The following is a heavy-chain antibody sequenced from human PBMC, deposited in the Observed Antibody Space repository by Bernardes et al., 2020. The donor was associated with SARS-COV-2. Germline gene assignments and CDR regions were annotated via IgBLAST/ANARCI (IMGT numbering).Heavy chain of an antibody. D-gene: IGHD3-22*01. V-gene: IGHV3-48*03. CDR1: GFTFSSYE. Sequence: GGSLRLSCAASGFTFSSYEMNWVRQAPGKGLEWVSYISSSGSTIYYADSVKGRFTISRDNAKNSLYLQMNSLRAEDTAVYYCARGRGTMIVVVIPYFDYWGQGTLVTVSS. J-gene: IGHJ4*02. CDR2: ISSSGSTI. CDR3: ARGRGTMIVVVIPYFDY.